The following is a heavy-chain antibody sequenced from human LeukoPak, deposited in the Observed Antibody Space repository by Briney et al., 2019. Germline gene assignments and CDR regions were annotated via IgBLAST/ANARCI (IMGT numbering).Heavy chain of an antibody. CDR1: GFTFSSYG. J-gene: IGHJ4*02. D-gene: IGHD6-19*01. V-gene: IGHV3-33*06. CDR3: AKVIRNQWLVPFDY. CDR2: IWYDGSNK. Sequence: GGSLRLSCAASGFTFSSYGMHWVRQAPGKGLEWVAVIWYDGSNKYYADSVKGRFTISRDNSKNTLYLQMNSLRAEDTAVYYCAKVIRNQWLVPFDYWGQGTLVTVSS.